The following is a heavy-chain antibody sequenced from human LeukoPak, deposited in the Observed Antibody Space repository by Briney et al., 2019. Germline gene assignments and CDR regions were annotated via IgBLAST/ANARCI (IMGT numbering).Heavy chain of an antibody. Sequence: SETLCLTCTVSGGSISSGGYYWSWIRQHPGKGLEWIGYIYYSGSTYYNPSLKSRVTISVDTSKNQFSLKVSSVTAADTAVYYCARLDTAIYCFDYWGQGTLVTVSS. CDR2: IYYSGST. J-gene: IGHJ4*02. D-gene: IGHD5-18*01. CDR1: GGSISSGGYY. CDR3: ARLDTAIYCFDY. V-gene: IGHV4-31*02.